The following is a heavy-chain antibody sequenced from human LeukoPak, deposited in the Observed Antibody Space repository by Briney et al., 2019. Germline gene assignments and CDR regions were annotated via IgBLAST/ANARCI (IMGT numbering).Heavy chain of an antibody. D-gene: IGHD4-17*01. Sequence: AGGSLRLSCAASGFTFSDHYMSWIRQAPGKGLEWVSDISSSRSSTNYADSVKGRFTISRDNAKNSLYLQMNSLRAEDTAVYYCAREVRVTTVLDYWGQGTQVTVFS. V-gene: IGHV3-11*05. CDR2: ISSSRSST. CDR3: AREVRVTTVLDY. CDR1: GFTFSDHY. J-gene: IGHJ4*02.